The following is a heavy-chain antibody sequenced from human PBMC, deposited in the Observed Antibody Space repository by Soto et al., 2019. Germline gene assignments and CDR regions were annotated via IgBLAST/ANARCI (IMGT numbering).Heavy chain of an antibody. CDR2: IGTAGDT. CDR1: GFTFSSYD. CDR3: ARGGRSGWYSAFDI. J-gene: IGHJ3*02. Sequence: GGSLRLSCAASGFTFSSYDMHWVRQATGKGLEWVSAIGTAGDTYYPGSVKGRFTISRDNAKNSLYLQMNSLRAGDTAVYYCARGGRSGWYSAFDIRGQGTMFTVSS. V-gene: IGHV3-13*01. D-gene: IGHD6-19*01.